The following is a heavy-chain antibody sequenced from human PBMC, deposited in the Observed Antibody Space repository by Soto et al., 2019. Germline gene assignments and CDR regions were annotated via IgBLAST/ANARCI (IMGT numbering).Heavy chain of an antibody. J-gene: IGHJ4*02. Sequence: QVQLVESGGGVVQPGRSLRLSCAASGFTFSSYGMHWVRQAPGKGLEWVAVIWYDGSNKYYADSVKGRFTISRDNSKNTLYLQMNSLRAEDTAVYYCARDGGYGDYGFDYWGQGTLVTVSS. CDR1: GFTFSSYG. V-gene: IGHV3-33*01. CDR3: ARDGGYGDYGFDY. CDR2: IWYDGSNK. D-gene: IGHD4-17*01.